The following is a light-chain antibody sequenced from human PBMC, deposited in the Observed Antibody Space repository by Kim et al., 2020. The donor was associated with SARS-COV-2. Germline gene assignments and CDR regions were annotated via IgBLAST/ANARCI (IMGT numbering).Light chain of an antibody. CDR3: QPFHNISPDT. J-gene: IGKJ2*01. CDR1: QDIRNF. Sequence: GDRFTITCHASQDIRNFLNWYQQTLGDAPKLLIYHGSNLERGVPSRFSGSGSGTEFTFTITSLPPDDIATYYCQPFHNISPDTFGQGT. CDR2: HGS. V-gene: IGKV1-33*01.